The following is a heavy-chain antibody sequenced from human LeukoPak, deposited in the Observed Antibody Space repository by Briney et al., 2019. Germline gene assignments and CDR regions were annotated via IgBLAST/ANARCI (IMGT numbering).Heavy chain of an antibody. CDR3: ARVRYYGSGSYYNRAYYYYMDV. CDR1: GGSFSGYY. D-gene: IGHD3-10*01. J-gene: IGHJ6*03. CDR2: IYHSGST. Sequence: SETLSLTCAVYGGSFSGYYWSWIRQPPGKGLEWIGSIYHSGSTYYNPSLKSRVTISVDTSKNQFSLKLISVTAADTAVYYCARVRYYGSGSYYNRAYYYYMDVWGKGTTVTVSS. V-gene: IGHV4-34*01.